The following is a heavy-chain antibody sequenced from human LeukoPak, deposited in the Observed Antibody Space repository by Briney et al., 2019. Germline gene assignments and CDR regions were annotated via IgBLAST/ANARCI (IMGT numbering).Heavy chain of an antibody. V-gene: IGHV3-7*01. Sequence: GGSLRLSCAASGFTFSSYWITWVRQAPGKGLEWVANINQDGSEKCYVDSVKGRFTISKDNAKNSLSLQMNSLRVEDTAVYYCARGVVVAPRSAFDIWGQGTMVTVSS. CDR2: INQDGSEK. CDR3: ARGVVVAPRSAFDI. CDR1: GFTFSSYW. D-gene: IGHD2-2*01. J-gene: IGHJ3*02.